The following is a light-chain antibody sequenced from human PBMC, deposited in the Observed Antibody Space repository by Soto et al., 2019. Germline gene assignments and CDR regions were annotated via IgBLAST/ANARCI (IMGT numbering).Light chain of an antibody. CDR1: QSVSSD. V-gene: IGKV3-15*01. J-gene: IGKJ3*01. CDR2: GAS. CDR3: QQYNKGPFT. Sequence: EIEMTQSPATLSVSPGERATLSCRASQSVSSDLAWYQQQPGQAPRLLIYGASTRATGIPARFSGSGSGTEFTLTISSLQSEDFAVYYCQQYNKGPFTFGPGTKVDIK.